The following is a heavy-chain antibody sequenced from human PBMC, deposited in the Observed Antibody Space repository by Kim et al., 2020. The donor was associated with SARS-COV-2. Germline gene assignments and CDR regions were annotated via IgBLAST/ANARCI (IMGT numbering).Heavy chain of an antibody. Sequence: GESLKISCKGSGYSFTSYWISWVRQMPGKGLEWMGRIDPSDSYTNYSPSFQGHVTISADKSISTAYLQWSSLKASDTAMYYCARLKIVGATTGAFNIWGQGTMVTVSS. V-gene: IGHV5-10-1*01. CDR3: ARLKIVGATTGAFNI. J-gene: IGHJ3*02. CDR1: GYSFTSYW. CDR2: IDPSDSYT. D-gene: IGHD1-26*01.